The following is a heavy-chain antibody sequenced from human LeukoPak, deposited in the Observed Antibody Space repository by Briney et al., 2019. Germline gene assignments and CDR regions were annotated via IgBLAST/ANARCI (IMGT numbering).Heavy chain of an antibody. V-gene: IGHV3-53*01. J-gene: IGHJ3*02. CDR3: ASHGRHNGAFDI. D-gene: IGHD2-8*01. CDR2: IYSGGST. Sequence: GWSLRLSCAASGFTFSSYSMNWVRQAPGKGLEWVSVIYSGGSTYYADSVKGRFTISRDNSKNTLYLQMNSLRAEDTAVYYCASHGRHNGAFDIWGQGTMVTISS. CDR1: GFTFSSYS.